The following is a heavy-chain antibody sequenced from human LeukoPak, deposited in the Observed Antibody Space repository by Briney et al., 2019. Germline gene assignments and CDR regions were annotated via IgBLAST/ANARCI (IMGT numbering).Heavy chain of an antibody. CDR1: GFTFSSYG. CDR2: IWYDGSNK. V-gene: IGHV3-33*01. CDR3: AREFWSGPPDY. Sequence: GRSLRLSCAASGFTFSSYGMHWVRQAPGKGLEGVAVIWYDGSNKYYADSVKGRFTISRDNSKNTLYLQMNSLRAEDTAVYYCAREFWSGPPDYWGQGTLVTVSS. D-gene: IGHD3-3*01. J-gene: IGHJ4*02.